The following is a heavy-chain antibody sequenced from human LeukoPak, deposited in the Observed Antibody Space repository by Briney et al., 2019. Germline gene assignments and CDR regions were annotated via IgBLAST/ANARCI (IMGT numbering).Heavy chain of an antibody. J-gene: IGHJ6*02. Sequence: GSLRLSCAASGFTFSSYAMSWIRQPPGKGLEWIGYIYYSGSTNYNPSLKSRVTISVDTSKNQFSLKLSSVTAADTAVYYCARVNGDDFWSGYWYYYGMDVWGQGTTVTVSS. CDR1: GFTFSSYA. D-gene: IGHD3-3*01. CDR2: IYYSGST. V-gene: IGHV4-59*01. CDR3: ARVNGDDFWSGYWYYYGMDV.